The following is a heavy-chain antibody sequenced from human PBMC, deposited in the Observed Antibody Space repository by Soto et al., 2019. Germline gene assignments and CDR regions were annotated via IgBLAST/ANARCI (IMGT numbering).Heavy chain of an antibody. J-gene: IGHJ5*02. V-gene: IGHV3-48*02. CDR1: GFTFSSYS. CDR2: ISSSSSTI. CDR3: ARDSLPLGLGAIRWFDP. Sequence: GGSLRLSCAASGFTFSSYSMNWVRQAPGKGLEWVSYISSSSSTIYYADSVKGRFTISRDNAKNSLYLQMNSLRDEDTAVYYCARDSLPLGLGAIRWFDPWGQGTLVTVSS. D-gene: IGHD1-26*01.